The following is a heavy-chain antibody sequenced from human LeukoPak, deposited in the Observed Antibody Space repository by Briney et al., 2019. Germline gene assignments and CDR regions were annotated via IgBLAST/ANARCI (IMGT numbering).Heavy chain of an antibody. CDR1: GGSISSGDYY. Sequence: SQTLSLTCSVSGGSISSGDYYWSRIRQPPGQGLEWVGYIYYSGRTYYSPSLMSRVTISIDTSKNQFSLKLSSVTDADTAVYYCARGRFYGPADYWGQGTLLTVSS. J-gene: IGHJ4*02. V-gene: IGHV4-30-4*01. CDR3: ARGRFYGPADY. D-gene: IGHD2/OR15-2a*01. CDR2: IYYSGRT.